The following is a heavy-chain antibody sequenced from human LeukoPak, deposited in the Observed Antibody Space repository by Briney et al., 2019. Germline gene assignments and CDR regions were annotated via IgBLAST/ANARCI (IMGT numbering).Heavy chain of an antibody. V-gene: IGHV4-59*01. CDR3: ARGKLLAGFSRPNFDY. J-gene: IGHJ4*02. CDR1: GGSISSYY. D-gene: IGHD2-15*01. Sequence: SETLSLTCTVSGGSISSYYWNWIRQPPGKGLEGSGYIYYSGSSNYKASLKSGVTISVDTCKKEFSLKLSSVTAADTAVYYCARGKLLAGFSRPNFDYWGQGTLVTVSS. CDR2: IYYSGSS.